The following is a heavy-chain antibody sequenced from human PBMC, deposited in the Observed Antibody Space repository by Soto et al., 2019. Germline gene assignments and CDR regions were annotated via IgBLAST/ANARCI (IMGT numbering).Heavy chain of an antibody. CDR1: GGTFSTFA. D-gene: IGHD4-17*01. J-gene: IGHJ4*02. CDR2: IIPFFGTA. V-gene: IGHV1-69*13. Sequence: SVKVSCKASGGTFSTFAISWVRQAPGQGLEWMGGIIPFFGTARYSQKFEDRITITADESTNTVYMDLRSLTSEDTAIYYCAKSAPMDAGDKYYYDFWGQGALVTVSS. CDR3: AKSAPMDAGDKYYYDF.